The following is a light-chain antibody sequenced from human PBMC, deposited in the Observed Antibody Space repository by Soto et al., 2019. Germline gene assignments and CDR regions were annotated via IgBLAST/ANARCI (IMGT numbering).Light chain of an antibody. J-gene: IGKJ1*01. CDR1: QSISSW. Sequence: DIQMTQSPSTLSASVGDRVTITCRASQSISSWLAWYQQKPGKAPKLLIYYASSLESGGPSRFRGSGSGTEFTLTISRLQPDDFSTYYCQQYNSDSPTFGKGTKVEIE. V-gene: IGKV1-5*01. CDR3: QQYNSDSPT. CDR2: YAS.